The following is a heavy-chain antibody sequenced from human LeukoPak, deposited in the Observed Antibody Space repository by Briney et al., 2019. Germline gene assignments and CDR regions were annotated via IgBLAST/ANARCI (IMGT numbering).Heavy chain of an antibody. CDR3: ARSEINDYNRY. V-gene: IGHV4-38-2*02. Sequence: SETLSLTCTVSGHSIRSGYQWAWIRQPPGKGLEWIGSIYQSGSTYDNPSLKSRVTMSVDTSKNQFSLKMRPVTAADTAIYYCARSEINDYNRYWGQGILVTVSS. CDR1: GHSIRSGYQ. J-gene: IGHJ4*02. D-gene: IGHD3-16*01. CDR2: IYQSGST.